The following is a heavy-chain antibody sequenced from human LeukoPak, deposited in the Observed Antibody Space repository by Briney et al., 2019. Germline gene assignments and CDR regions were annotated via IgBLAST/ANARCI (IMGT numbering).Heavy chain of an antibody. CDR3: ARASSDDTAMATPFAY. V-gene: IGHV1-69*13. CDR2: LTPIFGTS. CDR1: GGTFSNYA. D-gene: IGHD5-18*01. Sequence: ASVKVSCKASGGTFSNYAINWLRQAPGQGLEWMGGLTPIFGTSNYVQKFQGRVTRTADESTSTAYMELSRLGSEDTAIYYCARASSDDTAMATPFAYWGQGTLVIVCS. J-gene: IGHJ4*02.